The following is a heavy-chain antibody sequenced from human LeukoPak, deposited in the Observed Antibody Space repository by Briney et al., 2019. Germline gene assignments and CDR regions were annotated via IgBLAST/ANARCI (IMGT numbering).Heavy chain of an antibody. J-gene: IGHJ4*02. CDR3: ARDMGSYSSSWHFDY. Sequence: PGGSLRLSCAASGFTFSSYAMTWVRQAPGKGLEWVSGISGSGSTTYYADSVKGRFTISRDNSKNTLFLQMNSLRAEDTAVYYCARDMGSYSSSWHFDYWGQGTLVTVSS. CDR1: GFTFSSYA. CDR2: ISGSGSTT. V-gene: IGHV3-23*01. D-gene: IGHD6-6*01.